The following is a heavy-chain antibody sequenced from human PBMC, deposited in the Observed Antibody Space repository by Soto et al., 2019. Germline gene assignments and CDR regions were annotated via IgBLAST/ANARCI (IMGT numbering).Heavy chain of an antibody. CDR3: AVLNGFCARTSCHGYYVKDV. D-gene: IGHD2-2*01. J-gene: IGHJ6*01. CDR2: IYYSGST. V-gene: IGHV4-39*01. CDR1: GGSISSCSYY. Sequence: SETLSLTCTVSGGSISSCSYYWVWIRQPPGKGLEWIGSIYYSGSTYYNPSLKSRVTISVDTSKTQFSLRLSSVTAADTAASYCAVLNGFCARTSCHGYYVKDVWAQGTTVTVSS.